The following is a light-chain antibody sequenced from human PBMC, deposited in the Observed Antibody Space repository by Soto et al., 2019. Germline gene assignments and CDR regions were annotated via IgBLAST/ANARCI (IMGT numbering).Light chain of an antibody. CDR1: SSNIGSNT. Sequence: QAVLTQPPSASGTPGQRVTISCSGSSSNIGSNTVNWYQQLPGTAPKLLIYSNNQRPSGVPDRLSGSKSGTSASLAISGLQSEDEADYYCAAWDDSLNGYVFGTGTKGTVL. CDR3: AAWDDSLNGYV. CDR2: SNN. J-gene: IGLJ1*01. V-gene: IGLV1-44*01.